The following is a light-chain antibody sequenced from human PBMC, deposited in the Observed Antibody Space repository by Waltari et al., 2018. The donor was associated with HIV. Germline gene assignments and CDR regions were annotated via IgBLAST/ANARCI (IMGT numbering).Light chain of an antibody. CDR1: QVIGND. CDR2: AAS. Sequence: AIQIPQSPSSLSASVADRVTIPCRPSQVIGNDLGWYQQKPGQAPKALIYAASSLQTGIPSRFSGSRSGTDFTLTISSLQTEDSATYYCLQDGSFPLTFGPGTKVDV. CDR3: LQDGSFPLT. J-gene: IGKJ3*01. V-gene: IGKV1-6*02.